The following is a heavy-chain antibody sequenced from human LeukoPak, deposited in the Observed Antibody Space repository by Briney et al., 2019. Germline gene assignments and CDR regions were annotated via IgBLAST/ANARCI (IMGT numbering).Heavy chain of an antibody. CDR3: ARVGGSGWDRGLNWMDP. D-gene: IGHD6-19*01. CDR1: GFTFSDYW. J-gene: IGHJ5*02. V-gene: IGHV3-7*01. Sequence: GGSLRLSCDASGFTFSDYWLRWVRQASGTGPEWVASIKHDESEIFYVDSVKGRFNIGRENAKNSLYLQMNHLRVDEMAVYYCARVGGSGWDRGLNWMDPWGQGTLVTVSS. CDR2: IKHDESEI.